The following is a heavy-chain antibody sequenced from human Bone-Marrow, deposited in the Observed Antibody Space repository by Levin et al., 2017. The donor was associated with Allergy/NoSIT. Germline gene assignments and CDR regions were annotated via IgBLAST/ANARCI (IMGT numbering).Heavy chain of an antibody. V-gene: IGHV4-31*03. CDR1: GGSISSGGYY. CDR3: AREGIGLRWNDAFDI. Sequence: SETLSLTCTVSGGSISSGGYYWSWIRQHPGKGLEWIGYIYYSGSTYYNPSLKSRVTISVDTSKNQFSLKLSSVTAADTAVYYCAREGIGLRWNDAFDIWGQGTMVTVSS. D-gene: IGHD4-23*01. J-gene: IGHJ3*02. CDR2: IYYSGST.